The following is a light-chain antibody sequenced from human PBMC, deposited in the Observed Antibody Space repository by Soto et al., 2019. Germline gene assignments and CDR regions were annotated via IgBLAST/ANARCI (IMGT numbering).Light chain of an antibody. J-gene: IGKJ1*01. CDR3: QQYNRYSWT. V-gene: IGKV1-5*03. Sequence: DIQMTQSPSTLSASVGDRVTITCRASQSISYWLAWYQQKPGKAPNLLIYKASSLKRGVPSRFSGSGSGTEFTLTISSLQADDFATYYCQQYNRYSWTFGQGTKVDIK. CDR2: KAS. CDR1: QSISYW.